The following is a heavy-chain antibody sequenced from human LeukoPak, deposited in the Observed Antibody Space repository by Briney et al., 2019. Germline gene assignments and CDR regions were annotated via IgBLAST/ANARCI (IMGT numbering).Heavy chain of an antibody. V-gene: IGHV4-39*01. CDR3: ASTSEPTNDY. CDR1: GGSISSSSYY. D-gene: IGHD1-14*01. Sequence: SKTLSLTCTVSGGSISSSSYYWGWISQPPGKGLEWIGSIYYSGSTYYNPSLKSRVTISVDTSKNQFSLKLSSVTAADTAVYYCASTSEPTNDYWGQGTLVTVSS. J-gene: IGHJ4*02. CDR2: IYYSGST.